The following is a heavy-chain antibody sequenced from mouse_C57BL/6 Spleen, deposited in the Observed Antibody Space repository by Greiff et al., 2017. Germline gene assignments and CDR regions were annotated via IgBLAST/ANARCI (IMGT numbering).Heavy chain of an antibody. D-gene: IGHD1-2*01. Sequence: QVQLQQPGAELVRPGSSVKLSCKASGYTFTSYWMDWVKQRPGQGLEWIGNINPSDSDTHYNQKFKDKATLTVDKSSSTAYMQLSSLTSEDSAVYYCARSSFPLDYWGQGTSVTVSS. CDR3: ARSSFPLDY. CDR2: INPSDSDT. CDR1: GYTFTSYW. J-gene: IGHJ4*01. V-gene: IGHV1-61*01.